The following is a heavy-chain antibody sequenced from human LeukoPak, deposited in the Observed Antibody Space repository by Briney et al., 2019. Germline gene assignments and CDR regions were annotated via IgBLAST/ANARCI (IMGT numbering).Heavy chain of an antibody. J-gene: IGHJ4*02. Sequence: ASVKVSCKASGYTFINYGFTWVRQAPGQGLEWIGWISAHNGNTRYTQKFQGRVTMTRDTSTSTVYMELSSLRSEDTAVYYCARDQGRIVGATGLGDYFDYWGQGTLVTVSS. CDR3: ARDQGRIVGATGLGDYFDY. CDR1: GYTFINYG. V-gene: IGHV1-18*01. CDR2: ISAHNGNT. D-gene: IGHD1-26*01.